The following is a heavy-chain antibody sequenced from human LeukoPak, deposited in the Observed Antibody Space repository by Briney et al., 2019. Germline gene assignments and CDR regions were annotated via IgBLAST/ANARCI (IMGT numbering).Heavy chain of an antibody. J-gene: IGHJ4*02. Sequence: ASVKVSCKASGYIFTSYYMHWVRQAPGQGLEWMGIINPSGGSTSYAQKFQGRVTMTRDTSTSTVYMELSSLRSEDTAVYYCARVGSATLYYHDSSGYYYDQWGQGTLVTVSS. D-gene: IGHD3-22*01. CDR2: INPSGGST. CDR3: ARVGSATLYYHDSSGYYYDQ. CDR1: GYIFTSYY. V-gene: IGHV1-46*01.